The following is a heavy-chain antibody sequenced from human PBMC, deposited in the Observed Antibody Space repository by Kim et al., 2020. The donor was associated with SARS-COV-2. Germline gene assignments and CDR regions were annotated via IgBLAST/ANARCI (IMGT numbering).Heavy chain of an antibody. CDR2: INHSGST. V-gene: IGHV4-34*01. J-gene: IGHJ5*02. D-gene: IGHD3-16*01. CDR1: GGSFSGYY. Sequence: SETLSLTCAVYGGSFSGYYWSWIRQPPGKGLEWIGEINHSGSTNYNPSLKSRVTISVDTSKNQFSLKLSSVTAADTAVYYCARGHYVERGFDPWGQGTLVTVSS. CDR3: ARGHYVERGFDP.